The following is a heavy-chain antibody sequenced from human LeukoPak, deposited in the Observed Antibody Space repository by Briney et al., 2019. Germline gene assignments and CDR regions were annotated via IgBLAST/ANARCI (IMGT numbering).Heavy chain of an antibody. CDR3: ARLLFSGTYYEYYFDY. D-gene: IGHD3-10*01. CDR1: EYSFTTYW. J-gene: IGHJ4*02. Sequence: GESLKISCKGSEYSFTTYWIGWVRQMPGKGLEWMAIIYPGDSDTRYSPSFQGQVTISVDKSISTAYLQWSSLKASDTAMYYCARLLFSGTYYEYYFDYWGQGTLVTVSS. V-gene: IGHV5-51*01. CDR2: IYPGDSDT.